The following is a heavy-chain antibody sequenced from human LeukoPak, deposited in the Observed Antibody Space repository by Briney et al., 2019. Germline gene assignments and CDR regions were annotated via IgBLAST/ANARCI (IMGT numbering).Heavy chain of an antibody. CDR1: GFTFSSYS. D-gene: IGHD3-10*01. Sequence: GGSLRLSCAASGFTFSSYSMNWVRQAPGKGLEWVSSISSSSSYIYYADSVKGRFTISRDNAKNSLYLQMNSLRAEDTAVYYCARDGRGDLYDYWGQGTLVTVSS. CDR3: ARDGRGDLYDY. V-gene: IGHV3-21*01. CDR2: ISSSSSYI. J-gene: IGHJ4*02.